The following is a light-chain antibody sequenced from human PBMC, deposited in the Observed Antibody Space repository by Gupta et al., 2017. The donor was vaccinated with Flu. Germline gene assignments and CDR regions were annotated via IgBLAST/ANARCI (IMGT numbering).Light chain of an antibody. CDR2: EVS. CDR3: SSFTSSNTWV. J-gene: IGLJ3*02. CDR1: SSDVGSYNR. Sequence: QSALTQPASVSASPGLSITISCTATSSDVGSYNRVSWYQQAPGTAPKLMISEVSNRPSGVPDRFSGSKSGKTASLTISGLQAEDEANYYCSSFTSSNTWVFGGGTKLTVL. V-gene: IGLV2-18*02.